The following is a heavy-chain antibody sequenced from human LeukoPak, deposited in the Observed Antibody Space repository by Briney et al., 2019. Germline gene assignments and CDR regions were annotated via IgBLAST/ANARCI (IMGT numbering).Heavy chain of an antibody. D-gene: IGHD3-22*01. CDR3: ARDYYDSSGYYVEKRFDY. CDR1: GFTFDDFA. Sequence: GGSPRLSCAASGFTFDDFAMSWVRQAPGKGLEWVSGINWNGGSTGYADSVKGRFTISRDNAKNSLYLQMNSLRAEDTAVYYCARDYYDSSGYYVEKRFDYWGQGTLVTVSS. J-gene: IGHJ4*02. V-gene: IGHV3-20*04. CDR2: INWNGGST.